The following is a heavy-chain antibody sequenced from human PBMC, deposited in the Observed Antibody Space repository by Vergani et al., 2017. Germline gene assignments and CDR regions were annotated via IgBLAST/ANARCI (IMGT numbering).Heavy chain of an antibody. Sequence: QMQLVQSGAEVKKTGSSVKVSCKASGYTFTYRYLHWVRQAPGQALEWMGWITPFNGNTNYAQKFQDRVTITRDRSMSTAYMELRSLRSDDTAVYYCAARYCSSTSCPLRVAFDIWGQGTMVTVSS. D-gene: IGHD2-2*01. CDR1: GYTFTYRY. V-gene: IGHV1-45*02. CDR3: AARYCSSTSCPLRVAFDI. J-gene: IGHJ3*02. CDR2: ITPFNGNT.